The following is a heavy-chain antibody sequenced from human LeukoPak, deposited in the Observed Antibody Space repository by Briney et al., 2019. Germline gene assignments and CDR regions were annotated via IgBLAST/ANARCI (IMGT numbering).Heavy chain of an antibody. Sequence: GGSLRLSCAASGFTFSNAWMSWVRQAPGKGVEWVGRIKSKTDGCTTDYAAPVKGRFTISRDDSKNTLYLQMNSLKTEDTAVYYCTTKRFGELLLDYWGQGTLVTVSS. CDR1: GFTFSNAW. CDR3: TTKRFGELLLDY. D-gene: IGHD3-10*01. CDR2: IKSKTDGCTT. V-gene: IGHV3-15*01. J-gene: IGHJ4*02.